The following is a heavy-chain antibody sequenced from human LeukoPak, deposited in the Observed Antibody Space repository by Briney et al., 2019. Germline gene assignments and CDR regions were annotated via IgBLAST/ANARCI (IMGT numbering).Heavy chain of an antibody. CDR2: INPNSGGT. CDR3: ARVVAARNWYFDL. CDR1: GYTFTGYY. D-gene: IGHD6-6*01. Sequence: ASVKVSCKASGYTFTGYYMHWVRQAPGQGLEWMGRINPNSGGTNYAQKFQGRVTMTRDTSISTAYMELSRLRSDDTAVYYCARVVAARNWYFDLWGRGTPVTVSS. J-gene: IGHJ2*01. V-gene: IGHV1-2*06.